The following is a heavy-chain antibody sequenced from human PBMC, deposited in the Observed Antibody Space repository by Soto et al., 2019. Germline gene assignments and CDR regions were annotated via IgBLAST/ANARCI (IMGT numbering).Heavy chain of an antibody. CDR2: IIPIFGTA. Sequence: SVQVSCKASGGTFSSYAISWVRQAPGQGLEWMGGIIPIFGTANYAQKFQGRVTITADESTSTAYMELSSLRSEDTAVYYCARNRCSSTSCYSFRDNWFEPWGQGTLVTVSS. V-gene: IGHV1-69*13. D-gene: IGHD2-2*02. J-gene: IGHJ5*02. CDR1: GGTFSSYA. CDR3: ARNRCSSTSCYSFRDNWFEP.